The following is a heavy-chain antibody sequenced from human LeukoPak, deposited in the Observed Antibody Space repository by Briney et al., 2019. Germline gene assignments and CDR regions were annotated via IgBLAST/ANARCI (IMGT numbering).Heavy chain of an antibody. V-gene: IGHV3-66*01. CDR2: IYSGGST. D-gene: IGHD6-19*01. CDR3: ARDSDGSGWYYHYYYGMDV. CDR1: GLTVSSNY. J-gene: IGHJ6*02. Sequence: PGGSLRLSCAASGLTVSSNYMSWVRQAPGKGLEWVSVIYSGGSTYYADSVKGRFTISRDNSKNTLYLQMNSLRAEDTAVYYCARDSDGSGWYYHYYYGMDVWGQGTTVTVSS.